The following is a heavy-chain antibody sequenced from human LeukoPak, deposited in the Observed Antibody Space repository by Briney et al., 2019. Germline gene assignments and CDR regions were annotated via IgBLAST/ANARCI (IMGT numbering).Heavy chain of an antibody. D-gene: IGHD3-22*01. CDR2: ISAYNGNT. CDR1: GYTFTSYD. CDR3: ARGGGYYDSSGRFDY. V-gene: IGHV1-18*01. Sequence: ASVKVSCKASGYTFTSYDINWVRQATGQGLEWMGWISAYNGNTNYAQKLQGRVTMTTDTSTSTAYMELRSLRSDDTAVYYCARGGGYYDSSGRFDYWGQGTLVTVSS. J-gene: IGHJ4*02.